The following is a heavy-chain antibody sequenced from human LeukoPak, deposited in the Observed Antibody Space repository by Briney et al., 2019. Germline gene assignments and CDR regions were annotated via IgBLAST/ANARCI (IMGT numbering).Heavy chain of an antibody. D-gene: IGHD6-13*01. V-gene: IGHV4-61*02. CDR1: GGSISSGSYY. Sequence: SETLSLTCTVSGGSISSGSYYWSWIRQPAGKGLEWIGRIYTSGSTNYNPSLKSRVTISVDTSKNQFSLKLSSVTAADTAVYYCASITSSREDYYYYYYMDVWGKGTTVTISS. CDR2: IYTSGST. CDR3: ASITSSREDYYYYYYMDV. J-gene: IGHJ6*03.